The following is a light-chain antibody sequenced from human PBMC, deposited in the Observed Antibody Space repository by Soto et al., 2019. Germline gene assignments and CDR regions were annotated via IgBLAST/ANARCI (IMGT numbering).Light chain of an antibody. Sequence: SSELTQPPSVSVAPGQTARITCGGTNIGSKSVHWYQQKPGQAPVLVVYDDSDRPSGIPERFSGSNSGNTATLTISRVEAGDEADYYCQVWDSSSDRYVFGTGTKVTVL. J-gene: IGLJ1*01. V-gene: IGLV3-21*02. CDR2: DDS. CDR3: QVWDSSSDRYV. CDR1: NIGSKS.